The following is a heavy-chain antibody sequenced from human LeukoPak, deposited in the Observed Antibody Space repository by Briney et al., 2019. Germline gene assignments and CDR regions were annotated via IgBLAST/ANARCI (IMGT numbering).Heavy chain of an antibody. J-gene: IGHJ3*02. D-gene: IGHD1-26*01. CDR2: ISSSGSTI. Sequence: PGGSLRLSCAASGFTFSDYYMSWIRQAPGQGLEWVSYISSSGSTIYYADSVKGRFTISRDNAKNSLYLKMKSLRAKDTAVYYCARDRDRWELQNAFDIWGQGTMVTVSS. V-gene: IGHV3-11*01. CDR1: GFTFSDYY. CDR3: ARDRDRWELQNAFDI.